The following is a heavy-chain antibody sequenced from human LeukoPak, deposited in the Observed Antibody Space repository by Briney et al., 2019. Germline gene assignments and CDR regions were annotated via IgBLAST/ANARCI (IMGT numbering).Heavy chain of an antibody. CDR1: CYTFINHG. CDR3: ARYYKSGWYPHRDF. D-gene: IGHD6-19*01. Sequence: GASVKVSCKTSCYTFINHGLSWVREAPGQGLEWMGWSSSNNDKTYYAQKIQDRVTMTTDTTTGTAFMKLRRLRSDDTAVYYCARYYKSGWYPHRDFWGQGTLVTVSS. V-gene: IGHV1-18*04. CDR2: SSSNNDKT. J-gene: IGHJ4*02.